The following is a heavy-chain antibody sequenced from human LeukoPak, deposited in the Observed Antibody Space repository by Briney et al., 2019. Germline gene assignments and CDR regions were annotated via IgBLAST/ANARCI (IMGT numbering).Heavy chain of an antibody. CDR3: ARHIGYSAWNPDY. V-gene: IGHV5-51*01. Sequence: GESPKTSCKASGYSFTSYWIGWVRQMPGKGLEWMGIIYPYDSDTRYSPSFQGQVTISADKSISTAYLQWSNLKASDTAMYYCARHIGYSAWNPDYWGQGTLVTVSS. CDR2: IYPYDSDT. J-gene: IGHJ4*02. D-gene: IGHD5-12*01. CDR1: GYSFTSYW.